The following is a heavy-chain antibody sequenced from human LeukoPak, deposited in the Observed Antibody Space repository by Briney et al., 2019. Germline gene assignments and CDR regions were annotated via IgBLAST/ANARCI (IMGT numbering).Heavy chain of an antibody. V-gene: IGHV3-15*01. CDR1: GFTFSNAW. J-gene: IGHJ4*02. CDR2: ITKKADGGTA. Sequence: GGSLRLSCAASGFTFSNAWMTWVRQAPGKGLEWVGRITKKADGGTAVYAPPVNGRFTISRDDSKGMLYLQMNSLKTEDTAVYYCTRGPRPFDYWGQGTLVTVSS. CDR3: TRGPRPFDY.